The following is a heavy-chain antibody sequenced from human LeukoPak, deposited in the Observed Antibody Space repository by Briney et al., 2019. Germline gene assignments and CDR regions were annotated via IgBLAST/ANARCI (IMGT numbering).Heavy chain of an antibody. J-gene: IGHJ5*02. CDR1: GDSFSSNSAA. Sequence: SQTLSPTCAISGDSFSSNSAAWNWIRQSPSRGLEWLGRTYYKSKWYYDYAISVKSRITINPDISKNQFSLQLNSVTPEDTAVYYCTRGEIFDPWGQGTLVTVSS. V-gene: IGHV6-1*01. CDR2: TYYKSKWYY. CDR3: TRGEIFDP.